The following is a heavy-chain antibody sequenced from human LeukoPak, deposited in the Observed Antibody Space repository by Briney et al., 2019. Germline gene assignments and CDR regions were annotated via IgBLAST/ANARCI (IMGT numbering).Heavy chain of an antibody. D-gene: IGHD1-26*01. V-gene: IGHV3-30*18. J-gene: IGHJ4*02. CDR2: ISYDGNHK. CDR3: AKGELHFNTCSFDY. Sequence: GGSLRLSCAASGFTFSSGMHWVRQAPGKGLEWVAVISYDGNHKYYGDSVKGRFTISRDNSRNTLYLQMDSLKTEDTAVYYCAKGELHFNTCSFDYWGQGTLVAVSS. CDR1: GFTFSSG.